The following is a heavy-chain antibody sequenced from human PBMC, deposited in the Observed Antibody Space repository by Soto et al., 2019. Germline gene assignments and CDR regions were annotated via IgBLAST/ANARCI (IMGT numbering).Heavy chain of an antibody. J-gene: IGHJ4*02. CDR3: AREGIAARPNDPPSFDY. CDR1: GFTFSSYA. D-gene: IGHD6-6*01. V-gene: IGHV3-23*01. CDR2: ISGSGGST. Sequence: GGSLRLSCAASGFTFSSYAMHWVRQAPGKGLEWVSAISGSGGSTYYADSVKGRFTISRDNSKNTLYLQMNKLRAEDTAVYYCAREGIAARPNDPPSFDYWGQGTLVTVSS.